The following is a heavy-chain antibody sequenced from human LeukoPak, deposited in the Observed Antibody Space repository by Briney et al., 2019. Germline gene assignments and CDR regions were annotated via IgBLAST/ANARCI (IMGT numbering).Heavy chain of an antibody. CDR3: ARGDDSSGYYLVY. D-gene: IGHD3-22*01. J-gene: IGHJ4*02. CDR2: IIPIFGIA. Sequence: SVKVSCKASGGTFRSYAISWVRQAPGQGLEWMGRIIPIFGIANYAQKFQGRVTITADKSTSTAYMELSSLRSEDTAVYYCARGDDSSGYYLVYWGQGTLVTVSS. CDR1: GGTFRSYA. V-gene: IGHV1-69*04.